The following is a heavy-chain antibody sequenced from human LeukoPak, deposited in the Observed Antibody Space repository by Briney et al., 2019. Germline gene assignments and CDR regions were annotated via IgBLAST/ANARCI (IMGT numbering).Heavy chain of an antibody. J-gene: IGHJ4*02. CDR3: ARGLPKYYYDRSRGSERLDY. D-gene: IGHD3-22*01. Sequence: SETLSLTCAVYGGSFSGYYWSWIRQPPGKGLEWIGEINHSGSTNYNPSLKSRVTISVDTSKNQFSLKLSSVTAADTAVYYCARGLPKYYYDRSRGSERLDYWGQGTRVTVSS. V-gene: IGHV4-34*01. CDR2: INHSGST. CDR1: GGSFSGYY.